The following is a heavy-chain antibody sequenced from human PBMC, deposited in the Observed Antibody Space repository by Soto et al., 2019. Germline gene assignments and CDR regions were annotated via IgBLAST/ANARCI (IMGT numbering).Heavy chain of an antibody. J-gene: IGHJ6*02. D-gene: IGHD5-18*01. V-gene: IGHV1-69*01. CDR3: ARCVYTAMVNYYYYGMDV. CDR2: IIPIFGTA. Sequence: GASEKVSCKASGGTFSSYAISWVRQAPGQGHEWMGGIIPIFGTANYAQKFQGRVTITADESTSTAYMELSSLRSEYTAVYYFARCVYTAMVNYYYYGMDVWRQRTTVAVAS. CDR1: GGTFSSYA.